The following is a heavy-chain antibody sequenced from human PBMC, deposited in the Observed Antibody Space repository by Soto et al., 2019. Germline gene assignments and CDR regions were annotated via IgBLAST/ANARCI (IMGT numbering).Heavy chain of an antibody. CDR3: TTSRAPGYCSGGSCFRPSDAFDI. J-gene: IGHJ3*02. CDR1: GFTFSNAW. CDR2: IKSKTDGGTT. V-gene: IGHV3-15*01. Sequence: PGGSLRLSCAASGFTFSNAWMSWVRQAPGKGLEWVGRIKSKTDGGTTDYAAPVKGRFTISRDDSKNTLYLQMNSLKTEDTAVYYCTTSRAPGYCSGGSCFRPSDAFDIWGQGTMLTVSS. D-gene: IGHD2-15*01.